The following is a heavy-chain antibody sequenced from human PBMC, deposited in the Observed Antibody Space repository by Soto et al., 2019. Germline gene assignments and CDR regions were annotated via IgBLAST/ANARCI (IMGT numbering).Heavy chain of an antibody. CDR1: GGSFSGYY. CDR2: VNHSGST. J-gene: IGHJ4*02. V-gene: IGHV4-34*01. D-gene: IGHD3-10*01. CDR3: ARVITLVPFDY. Sequence: TSETLSLTCAVYGGSFSGYYWGWIRQPPGKGLEWIGEVNHSGSTNYNPSLKSRVTISVDTSKNQFSLKLSSATAADTAVYYCARVITLVPFDYWGQGTLVTRLL.